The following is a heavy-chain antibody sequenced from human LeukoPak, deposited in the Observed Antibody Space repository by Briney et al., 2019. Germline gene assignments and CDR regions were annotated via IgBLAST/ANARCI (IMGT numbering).Heavy chain of an antibody. J-gene: IGHJ4*02. V-gene: IGHV4-38-2*02. CDR2: IYHSGST. Sequence: SETLSLTCTVSGYSISSGYYWGWIRQPPGKGLEWIGSIYHSGSTYYNPSLKSRVTISVDRSKNQFSLKLSSVTAADTAVYYCARGGQLGGYYFDYWGQGTLVTVSS. CDR1: GYSISSGYY. CDR3: ARGGQLGGYYFDY. D-gene: IGHD7-27*01.